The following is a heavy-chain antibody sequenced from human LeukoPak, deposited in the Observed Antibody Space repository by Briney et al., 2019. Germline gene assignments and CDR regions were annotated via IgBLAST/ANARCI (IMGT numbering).Heavy chain of an antibody. CDR1: GFTFSSYA. CDR3: AIDPSSGYYN. CDR2: ISYDGSNK. J-gene: IGHJ4*02. D-gene: IGHD3-22*01. Sequence: GGSLRLSCAASGFTFSSYAMHWVRQAPGKGLEWVAVISYDGSNKYYADSVKGRFTISRDNSKNTLYLQMNSLRAEDTAVYYCAIDPSSGYYNWGQGTLVTVSS. V-gene: IGHV3-30-3*01.